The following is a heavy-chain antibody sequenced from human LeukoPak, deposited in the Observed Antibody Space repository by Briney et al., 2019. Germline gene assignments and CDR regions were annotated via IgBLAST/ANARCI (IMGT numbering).Heavy chain of an antibody. CDR2: MNPNSGNT. V-gene: IGHV1-8*01. Sequence: ASVTVSCKASGYTFTSYDINWVRQATGQGLEWMGWMNPNSGNTGYAQKLQGRVTMTTDTSTGTAYMELRSLRSDDTAVYYCARANTHYDFWSGYYRGWFDPWGQGTLVTVSS. CDR3: ARANTHYDFWSGYYRGWFDP. J-gene: IGHJ5*02. D-gene: IGHD3-3*01. CDR1: GYTFTSYD.